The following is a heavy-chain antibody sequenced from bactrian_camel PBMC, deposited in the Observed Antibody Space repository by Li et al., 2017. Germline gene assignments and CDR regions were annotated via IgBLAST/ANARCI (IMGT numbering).Heavy chain of an antibody. Sequence: VQLVESGGDSVQVGGSLRLSCTVSGYTYTPNRMAWFRQLPGKEREAVASKVLGTTLSNYADFVKGRFTVSKDKDKDAMYLQMNSLKPEDTAMYFCKTLPQCSYCDRGLCYRGEYWGRGTQVTVS. CDR2: KVLGTTLS. J-gene: IGHJ4*01. V-gene: IGHV3S53*01. CDR1: GYTYTPNR. D-gene: IGHD1*01. CDR3: KTLPQCSYCDRGLCYRGEY.